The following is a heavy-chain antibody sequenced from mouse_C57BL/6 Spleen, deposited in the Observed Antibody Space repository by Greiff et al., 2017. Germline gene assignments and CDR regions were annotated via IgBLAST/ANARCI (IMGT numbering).Heavy chain of an antibody. J-gene: IGHJ2*01. Sequence: QVHVKQPGAELVRPGSSVKLSCKASGYTFTSYWMHWVKQRPIQGLEWIGNIDPSDSETHYNQKFKDKATLTVDKSSSTAYMQLSSLTSEDSAVYYCARAYGSDYFDYWGQGTTLTVSS. D-gene: IGHD1-1*01. CDR2: IDPSDSET. CDR3: ARAYGSDYFDY. V-gene: IGHV1-52*01. CDR1: GYTFTSYW.